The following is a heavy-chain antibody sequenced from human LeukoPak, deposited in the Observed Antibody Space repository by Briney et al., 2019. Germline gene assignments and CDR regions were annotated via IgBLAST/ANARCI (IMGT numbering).Heavy chain of an antibody. Sequence: PGGSLRLSCAASGFTLSSYEMNWVRLAPGKGLEWISYISRTGNSIYYADSVKGRFTISRDSAKNSLYLQMNSLRAEDTAVYYCARGPYSSNWYVYYWGQGTLVTVAS. CDR1: GFTLSSYE. V-gene: IGHV3-48*03. D-gene: IGHD6-13*01. J-gene: IGHJ4*02. CDR3: ARGPYSSNWYVYY. CDR2: ISRTGNSI.